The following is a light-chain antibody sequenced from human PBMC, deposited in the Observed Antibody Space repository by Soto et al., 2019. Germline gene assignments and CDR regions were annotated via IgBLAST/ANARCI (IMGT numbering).Light chain of an antibody. CDR3: AAWDDNLNGVV. CDR1: TSNIRRHT. V-gene: IGLV1-44*01. CDR2: SNV. Sequence: QPVLTQPPSASGTPGQRVMMSCSGSTSNIRRHTVNWYQQLPGAAPKLLIYSNVQRPSGVPDRFSGSKSGTSASLAISGLQSEDEGDYYCAAWDDNLNGVVFGGGTKLTVL. J-gene: IGLJ2*01.